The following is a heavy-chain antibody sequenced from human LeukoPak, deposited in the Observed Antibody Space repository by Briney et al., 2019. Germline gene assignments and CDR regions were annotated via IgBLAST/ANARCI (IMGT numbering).Heavy chain of an antibody. Sequence: SETLSLTCTLSRGSISSSSYYWGWIRQPPGKGLEWHGCIYYSGNSTYNPSLKSRVTLSVDTSKNPFSLKLTSVTPADRPGNNCARCRLLYYFDYWGQGTLVTVSS. D-gene: IGHD2/OR15-2a*01. V-gene: IGHV4-39*01. CDR3: ARCRLLYYFDY. J-gene: IGHJ4*02. CDR2: IYYSGNS. CDR1: RGSISSSSYY.